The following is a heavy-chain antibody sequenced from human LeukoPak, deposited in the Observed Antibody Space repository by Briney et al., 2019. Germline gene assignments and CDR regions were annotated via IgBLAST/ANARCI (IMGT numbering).Heavy chain of an antibody. Sequence: GGSLRLSCTASGFSFSDYYMSWIRQAPGKGLEGISYISSRSTYISDADSVKGRFTISRDNAKNLLFLQMNSLRVGDTALYYCARGSTGAFDYWGQGILVTVSS. D-gene: IGHD2-2*01. V-gene: IGHV3-11*06. CDR3: ARGSTGAFDY. CDR1: GFSFSDYY. J-gene: IGHJ4*02. CDR2: ISSRSTYI.